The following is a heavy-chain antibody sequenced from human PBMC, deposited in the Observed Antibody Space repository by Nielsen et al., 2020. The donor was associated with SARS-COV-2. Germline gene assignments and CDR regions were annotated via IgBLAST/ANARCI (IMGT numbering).Heavy chain of an antibody. V-gene: IGHV4-34*01. J-gene: IGHJ4*02. D-gene: IGHD2-2*01. CDR2: VNHSGST. CDR1: GGSFGGYY. CDR3: ARGRVAMPFDY. Sequence: SETLSLTCAVYGGSFGGYYWSWIRQPPGKGLEWIGEVNHSGSTNYNPSLKSRVTISVDTSKNQFSLKLSSVTAADTAVFYCARGRVAMPFDYWGQGTLVTVSS.